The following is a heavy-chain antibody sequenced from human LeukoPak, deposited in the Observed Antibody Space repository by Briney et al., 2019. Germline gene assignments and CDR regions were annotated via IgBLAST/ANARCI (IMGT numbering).Heavy chain of an antibody. CDR1: GFPFSSSN. CDR2: ISGSGHSI. CDR3: ARDLGSMTHPRNWHLDL. V-gene: IGHV3-48*04. D-gene: IGHD1-14*01. J-gene: IGHJ2*01. Sequence: GGSLRHSCAASGFPFSSSNVNGVRPAPGESVEWVSYISGSGHSIYYIDSVNGRFTISRDNSKNSLYLQMNSLRAEDTAVYYCARDLGSMTHPRNWHLDLWGRGTLVAVSS.